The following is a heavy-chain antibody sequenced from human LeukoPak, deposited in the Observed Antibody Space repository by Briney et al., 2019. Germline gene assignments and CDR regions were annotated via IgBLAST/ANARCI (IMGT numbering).Heavy chain of an antibody. CDR3: AKERRITMVRGVITPYWYFDL. J-gene: IGHJ2*01. CDR1: GFTFSSYG. D-gene: IGHD3-10*01. CDR2: IRYDGSNK. V-gene: IGHV3-30*02. Sequence: GGSLRLSCAASGFTFSSYGMHWVRQAPGKGLEWVAFIRYDGSNKYYADSVKGRFTISRDNSKNTLYLQMNSLRAEGTAVYYCAKERRITMVRGVITPYWYFDLWGRGTLVTVSS.